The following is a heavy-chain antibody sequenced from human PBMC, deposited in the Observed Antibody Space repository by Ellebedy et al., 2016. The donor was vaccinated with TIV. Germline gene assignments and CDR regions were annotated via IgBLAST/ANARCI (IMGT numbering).Heavy chain of an antibody. CDR1: GYTFTGYY. CDR3: AKEFNGSGSRDAFDI. D-gene: IGHD3-10*01. CDR2: INPNSGDT. V-gene: IGHV1-2*04. J-gene: IGHJ3*02. Sequence: ASVKVSCKASGYTFTGYYIHWVRQAPGQGLEWLGWINPNSGDTHYAQQFQGWVTMTRDTSITTAYMELSRLRSDDTAVYYCAKEFNGSGSRDAFDIWGQGTMVTVSS.